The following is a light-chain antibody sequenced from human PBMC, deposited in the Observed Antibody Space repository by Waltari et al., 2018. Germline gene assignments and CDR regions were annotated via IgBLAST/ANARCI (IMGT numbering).Light chain of an antibody. J-gene: IGLJ2*01. CDR3: HSRDASGVGGS. Sequence: SSELTQDPAVSVAMGQTVTITCQGNGLRNYYASWYQQRPGQAPILIMYDKNNRPSGVPDRFSGSNSDNTASLTITGAQAEDEASYYCHSRDASGVGGSFGGGTKLTVL. CDR1: GLRNYY. CDR2: DKN. V-gene: IGLV3-19*01.